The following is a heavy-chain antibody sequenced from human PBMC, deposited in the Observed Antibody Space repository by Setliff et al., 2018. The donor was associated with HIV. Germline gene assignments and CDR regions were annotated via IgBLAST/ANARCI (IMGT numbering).Heavy chain of an antibody. D-gene: IGHD4-17*01. CDR3: AREPNWGTVATYAYFYSVDV. V-gene: IGHV4-31*03. CDR2: IYYSGST. Sequence: SETLSLTCTVSGGSISSGAYYWSWIRQHPGKGLEWIGYIYYSGSTYYNPSLKSRVTISVDMSRNQFSLRLTSVTAADTAVYYCAREPNWGTVATYAYFYSVDVWGKGTTVTVSS. CDR1: GGSISSGAYY. J-gene: IGHJ6*04.